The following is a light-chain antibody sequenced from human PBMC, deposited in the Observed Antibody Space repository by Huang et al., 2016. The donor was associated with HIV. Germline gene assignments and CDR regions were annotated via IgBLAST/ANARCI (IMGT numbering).Light chain of an antibody. CDR1: RSVGNN. V-gene: IGKV3-15*01. J-gene: IGKJ2*01. CDR2: GAS. Sequence: IVMTQSPATLSVSPGERVTLSCRASRSVGNNLAWYQQKVDQPPRLLIYGASTRATGIAARFSGSGSGTDFTLTISSLQSEDFAVYYCQQYNDWPPWYTFGQGTKLEIK. CDR3: QQYNDWPPWYT.